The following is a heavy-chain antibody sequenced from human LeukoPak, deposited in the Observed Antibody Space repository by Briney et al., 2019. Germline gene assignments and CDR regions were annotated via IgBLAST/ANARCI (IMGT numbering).Heavy chain of an antibody. CDR1: GGSISSSNNY. CDR2: ISYGGRT. CDR3: ARARYNYQCDY. V-gene: IGHV4-39*07. Sequence: SETLSLTCTVSGGSISSSNNYWGWIRQPPGRGLEWIGSISYGGRTYYNPSLKSRVTISVDTSKNQFSLRLSSVTAADTAVYYCARARYNYQCDYWGRGTLVSVCS. J-gene: IGHJ4*02. D-gene: IGHD5-24*01.